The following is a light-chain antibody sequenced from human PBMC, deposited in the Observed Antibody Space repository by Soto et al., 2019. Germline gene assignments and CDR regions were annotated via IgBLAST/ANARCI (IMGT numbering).Light chain of an antibody. CDR1: SSDVGGYND. J-gene: IGLJ1*01. CDR2: DVS. V-gene: IGLV2-14*01. CDR3: SSYTSSSTRV. Sequence: QSALTQPASVSGSPGQSITISCTGTSSDVGGYNDVSWYQQHPGKAPKLMIYDVSHRPSGVSNRFSGSKSGNTASLTISGLQAEDEADYYCSSYTSSSTRVFGTGTKVTVL.